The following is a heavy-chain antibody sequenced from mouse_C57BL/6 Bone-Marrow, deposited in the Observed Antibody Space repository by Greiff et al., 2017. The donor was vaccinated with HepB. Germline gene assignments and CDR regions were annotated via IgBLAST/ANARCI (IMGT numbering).Heavy chain of an antibody. D-gene: IGHD2-5*01. CDR1: GFTFTDYY. CDR2: IRNKANGYTT. Sequence: EVHLVESGGGLVQPGGSLSLSCAASGFTFTDYYMSWVRQPPGKALEWLGFIRNKANGYTTEYSASVKGRFTISRDNSQSILYLQMNALRAEDSATYYCARFYYSNYFDYWGQGTTLTVSS. V-gene: IGHV7-3*01. CDR3: ARFYYSNYFDY. J-gene: IGHJ2*01.